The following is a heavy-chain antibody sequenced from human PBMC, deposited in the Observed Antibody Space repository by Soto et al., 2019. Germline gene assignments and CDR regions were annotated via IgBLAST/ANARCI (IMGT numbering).Heavy chain of an antibody. D-gene: IGHD1-7*01. CDR2: ISYDGNNK. CDR3: PSGGVLATEFTWKYGTSVDY. Sequence: QVQLVESGGGVVQPGRSLRLSCAASGFTYTTYTMHWVRQAPGKGLEWVAVISYDGNNKFYADSVKGRFTISRDSTRQTLYLQMTSLRPDDTAMYYCPSGGVLATEFTWKYGTSVDYWRQGDLVTVSS. V-gene: IGHV3-30-3*02. CDR1: GFTYTTYT. J-gene: IGHJ4*02.